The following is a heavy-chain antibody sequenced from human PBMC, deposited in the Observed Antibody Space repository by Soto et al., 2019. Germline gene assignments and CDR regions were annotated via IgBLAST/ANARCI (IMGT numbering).Heavy chain of an antibody. J-gene: IGHJ4*02. V-gene: IGHV4-30-2*01. Sequence: TLSLTCAVSGGSISTGAYSGSWIRQPPGNGLEWIGYIYHSGSAYYNPSLKSRVTMSVDRSKNQFSLKLSSVTAADTAVYYCARGKWSSPEDYWGQGTLVTVSS. CDR1: GGSISTGAYS. CDR2: IYHSGSA. D-gene: IGHD2-8*01. CDR3: ARGKWSSPEDY.